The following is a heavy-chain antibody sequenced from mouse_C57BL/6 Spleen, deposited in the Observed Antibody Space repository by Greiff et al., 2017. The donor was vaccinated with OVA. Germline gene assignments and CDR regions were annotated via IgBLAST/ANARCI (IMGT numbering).Heavy chain of an antibody. J-gene: IGHJ3*01. CDR3: ANYYYGSSQFAY. V-gene: IGHV1-42*01. Sequence: VQLQQSGPELVKPGASVKISCKASGYSFTGYYMNWVKQSPEKSLEWIGEINPSTGGTTYNQKFKAKATLTVDKSSSTAYMQLKSLTSEDSAVYYCANYYYGSSQFAYWGQGTLVTVSA. CDR2: INPSTGGT. D-gene: IGHD1-1*01. CDR1: GYSFTGYY.